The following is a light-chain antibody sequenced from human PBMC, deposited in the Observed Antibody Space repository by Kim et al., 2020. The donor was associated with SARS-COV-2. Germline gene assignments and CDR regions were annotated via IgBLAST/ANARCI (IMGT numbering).Light chain of an antibody. CDR2: YDN. J-gene: IGLJ3*02. CDR1: SSNIGKNV. CDR3: AAWDDSLTAWV. V-gene: IGLV1-36*01. Sequence: QSVLTQPPSVSEAPRQRVTISCSGSSSNIGKNVVNWYQQLPGKAPKLLIYYDNLLPSGVSDRFSGSKSGTSASLAISGLQSEDEADYYCAAWDDSLTAWVFGGGTQLTVL.